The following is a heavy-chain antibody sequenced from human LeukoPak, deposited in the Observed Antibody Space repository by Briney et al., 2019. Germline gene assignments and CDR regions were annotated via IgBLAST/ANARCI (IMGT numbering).Heavy chain of an antibody. CDR1: GGSFSGYY. D-gene: IGHD6-19*01. CDR3: ASHSSGAEFDY. V-gene: IGHV4-34*01. J-gene: IGHJ4*02. CDR2: INHSGST. Sequence: SETLSLTCAVYGGSFSGYYWSWIRQPPGKGLEWIGEINHSGSTNYNPSLKSRVTISVDTSKNQFSLKLSSVTAADTAVYYCASHSSGAEFDYWGQGTLVTVSS.